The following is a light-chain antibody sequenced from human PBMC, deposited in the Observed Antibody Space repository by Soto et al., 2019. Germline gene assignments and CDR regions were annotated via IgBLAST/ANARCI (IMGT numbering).Light chain of an antibody. CDR3: QSYDSSLRGWV. Sequence: QSVLTQPPSVSGAPGQRVTISCTGYNSNIGAGYDVHWYQQLPGTAPKLLIYGNSNRPSGVPDRFSASKSGTSASLAITGRQAEDEADYYCQSYDSSLRGWVFGGGTKLTVL. J-gene: IGLJ3*02. V-gene: IGLV1-40*01. CDR1: NSNIGAGYD. CDR2: GNS.